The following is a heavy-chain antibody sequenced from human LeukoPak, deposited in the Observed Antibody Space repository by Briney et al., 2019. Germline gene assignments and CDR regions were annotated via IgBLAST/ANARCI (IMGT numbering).Heavy chain of an antibody. CDR1: GYTFTSYG. Sequence: ASVKVSCKASGYTFTSYGISWVRQAPGQGLEWMGWISAYNGNTNYAQKLQGRVTMTTDTSTSTAYMELRSLRSDDTAVYYCARDIRWDYDFWSGFDYWGQGTLVTVS. CDR3: ARDIRWDYDFWSGFDY. J-gene: IGHJ4*02. V-gene: IGHV1-18*01. CDR2: ISAYNGNT. D-gene: IGHD3-3*01.